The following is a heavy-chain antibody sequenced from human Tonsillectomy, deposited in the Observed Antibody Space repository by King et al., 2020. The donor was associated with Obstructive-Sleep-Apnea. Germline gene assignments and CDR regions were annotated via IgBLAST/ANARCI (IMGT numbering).Heavy chain of an antibody. CDR2: VSLSGGSA. Sequence: VQLVQSGAEVKKPGASVKDSCKASGYTFTTYYFHWVRQTPGQGLEWMGVVSLSGGSAFYSPKFQGRVTMPTDTSTSTGYMEVSSLRSEDTAIYYCAGTLGYKDSIGAVWGRRTTVTAPS. J-gene: IGHJ6*02. D-gene: IGHD5-18*01. V-gene: IGHV1-46*01. CDR1: GYTFTTYY. CDR3: AGTLGYKDSIGAV.